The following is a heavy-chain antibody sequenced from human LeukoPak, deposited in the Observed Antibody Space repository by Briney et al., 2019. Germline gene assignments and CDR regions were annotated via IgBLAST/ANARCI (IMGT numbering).Heavy chain of an antibody. J-gene: IGHJ4*02. D-gene: IGHD3-22*01. V-gene: IGHV1-18*01. CDR3: ARDGPFALYYYDSSGHPNFDY. Sequence: ASVKVSCKASGYTFTSYGISWVRQAPGQGLEWMGWISAYNGNTNYAQKLQGRVTMTTDTSTSTAYMELRSLRSDDTAVYYCARDGPFALYYYDSSGHPNFDYWGQGTLVTVFS. CDR1: GYTFTSYG. CDR2: ISAYNGNT.